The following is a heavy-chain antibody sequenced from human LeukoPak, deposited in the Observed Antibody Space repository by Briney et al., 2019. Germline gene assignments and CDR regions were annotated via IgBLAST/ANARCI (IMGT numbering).Heavy chain of an antibody. CDR3: ARDIVGATGANWFDP. Sequence: GGSLRLSCAASGFPFSSHWLSWFRQSPGKGLEWVARINQDGSEKYYVDSVKGRFTISRDNAKNSLYLQMNSLRAEDTALYHCARDIVGATGANWFDPWGQGTLVTVSS. J-gene: IGHJ5*02. CDR2: INQDGSEK. CDR1: GFPFSSHW. D-gene: IGHD1-26*01. V-gene: IGHV3-7*03.